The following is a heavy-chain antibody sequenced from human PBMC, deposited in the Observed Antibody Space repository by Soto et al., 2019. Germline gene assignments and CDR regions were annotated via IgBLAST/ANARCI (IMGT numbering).Heavy chain of an antibody. CDR3: ARRTNGYFAY. CDR2: ISGSSSTI. Sequence: GGSLRLSCAVSGFPFIRYSMNWVRQAPGKGLEWIAYISGSSSTIKYADSVRGRFTISRDNSKNTLYLEMNSLRAEDTAVYYCARRTNGYFAYWGQGALVTVSS. D-gene: IGHD2-8*01. CDR1: GFPFIRYS. J-gene: IGHJ4*02. V-gene: IGHV3-48*01.